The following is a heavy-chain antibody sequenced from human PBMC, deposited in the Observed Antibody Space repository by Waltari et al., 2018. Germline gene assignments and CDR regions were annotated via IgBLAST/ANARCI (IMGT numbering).Heavy chain of an antibody. V-gene: IGHV1-69*01. J-gene: IGHJ5*02. CDR2: IIPIFGTA. D-gene: IGHD6-13*01. Sequence: QLQLQESGPGLVKPSETLSLTCTVSGGSISSSSYYWGWIRQPPGKGLEWMGGIIPIFGTANYAQKFQGRVTITADESTSTAYMERSSLRSEDTAVYYCARESANGYIAAAGTLHNWFDPWGQGTLVTVSS. CDR1: GGSISSSS. CDR3: ARESANGYIAAAGTLHNWFDP.